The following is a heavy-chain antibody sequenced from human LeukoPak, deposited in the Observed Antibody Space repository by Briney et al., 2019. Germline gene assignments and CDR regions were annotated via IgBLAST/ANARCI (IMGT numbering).Heavy chain of an antibody. CDR1: GYTFTHYG. CDR2: ISSSGSTI. CDR3: ARDYGGSSPFDY. V-gene: IGHV3-48*03. D-gene: IGHD4-23*01. Sequence: PGGSLRLSCVISGYTFTHYGFHWVRQAPGKGLEWVSYISSSGSTIYYADSVKGRFTISRDNAKNSLYLQMNSLRAEDTAVYYCARDYGGSSPFDYWGQGTLVTVSS. J-gene: IGHJ4*02.